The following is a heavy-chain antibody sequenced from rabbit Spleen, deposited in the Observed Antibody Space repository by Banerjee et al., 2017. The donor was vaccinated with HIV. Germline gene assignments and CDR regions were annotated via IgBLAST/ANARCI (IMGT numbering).Heavy chain of an antibody. Sequence: QEQLEESGGDLVKPGASLTLTCTASGFSFSNSYWMCWVRQAPGKGLDWIACIYAGSGSSTYYASWAKGRFTISKTSSTTVTLQMTSLTAADTATYFCVRGLDSNNALWGPGTLVTVS. CDR3: VRGLDSNNAL. CDR1: GFSFSNSYW. D-gene: IGHD7-1*01. CDR2: IYAGSGSST. J-gene: IGHJ4*01. V-gene: IGHV1S45*01.